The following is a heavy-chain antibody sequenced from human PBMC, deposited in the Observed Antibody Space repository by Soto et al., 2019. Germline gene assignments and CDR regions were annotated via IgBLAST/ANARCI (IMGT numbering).Heavy chain of an antibody. J-gene: IGHJ6*02. CDR3: AKGVYYYYYGMDV. V-gene: IGHV3-23*01. CDR1: GFTFSSYA. CDR2: ISGSGGST. Sequence: EVQLLESGGGLVQPGGSLRLSCAASGFTFSSYAMSWVRQAPGKGLEWVSAISGSGGSTYYADSVKGRFTISRDNSKNTLYLQMNSLRSEDTAVYYCAKGVYYYYYGMDVWGQGTTVTVSS.